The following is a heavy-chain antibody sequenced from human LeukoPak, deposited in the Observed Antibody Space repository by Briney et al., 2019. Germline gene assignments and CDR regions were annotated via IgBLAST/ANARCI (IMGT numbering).Heavy chain of an antibody. D-gene: IGHD2-15*01. Sequence: PGGSLRLSCAASGFTFSSYWMSWVRQAPGKGLEWVAVISYDGSNKYYADSVKGRFTISRDNSKNTLYLQMNSLRAEDTAVYYCARGGGYCSGGSCYALDYWGQGTLVTVSS. J-gene: IGHJ4*02. CDR2: ISYDGSNK. CDR1: GFTFSSYW. V-gene: IGHV3-30*03. CDR3: ARGGGYCSGGSCYALDY.